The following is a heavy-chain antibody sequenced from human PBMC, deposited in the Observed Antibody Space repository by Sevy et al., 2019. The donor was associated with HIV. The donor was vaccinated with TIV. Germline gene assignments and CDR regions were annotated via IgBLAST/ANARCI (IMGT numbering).Heavy chain of an antibody. V-gene: IGHV3-7*01. CDR2: IKQDGSEK. D-gene: IGHD3-9*01. CDR1: GFTFSSYW. Sequence: GGSLRLSCAASGFTFSSYWMSWVRQTPGKGREWVANIKQDGSEKYYVDSVKGRFTISRDNAKNSLFLQMNSLRSEDTAVYYCARVRIWFFDYWGQGTLVTVSS. J-gene: IGHJ4*02. CDR3: ARVRIWFFDY.